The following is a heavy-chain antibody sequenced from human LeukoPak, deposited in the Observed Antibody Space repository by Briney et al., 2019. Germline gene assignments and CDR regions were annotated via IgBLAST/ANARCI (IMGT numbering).Heavy chain of an antibody. V-gene: IGHV1-18*01. D-gene: IGHD3-3*01. CDR3: ARVPPRYYDFWSGYEGV. J-gene: IGHJ6*02. CDR2: ISAYNGNT. Sequence: GASVKVSCKASGYTFTSYGISWVRQAPGQGLEWMGWISAYNGNTNYAQKFQGRVTMTRNTSISTAYMELSSLRSEDTAVYYCARVPPRYYDFWSGYEGVWGQGTTVTVSS. CDR1: GYTFTSYG.